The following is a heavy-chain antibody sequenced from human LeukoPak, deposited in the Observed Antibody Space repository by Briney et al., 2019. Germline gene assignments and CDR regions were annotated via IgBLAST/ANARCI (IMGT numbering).Heavy chain of an antibody. CDR1: GFTFNIYE. Sequence: QPGGSLILSCAASGFTFNIYEMNWVRQAPGKEPEWISYISSSGRSIYYADSVKGRFTISRDNAKNSVYLQMNSLRVEDTAIYYCAKEDIAGNGFPFDSWGQGTMVTVSS. CDR2: ISSSGRSI. J-gene: IGHJ4*02. D-gene: IGHD5-12*01. V-gene: IGHV3-48*03. CDR3: AKEDIAGNGFPFDS.